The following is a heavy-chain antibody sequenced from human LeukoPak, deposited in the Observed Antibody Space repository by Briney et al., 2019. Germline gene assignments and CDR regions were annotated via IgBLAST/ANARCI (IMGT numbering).Heavy chain of an antibody. Sequence: SETLSLTCTGSGGSISSYYWSWIRQPPGKGLEGIGDIYYSGSTNYNPSRKSRVTISVDTSKNQFSLKLSSVTAADTAVYYCARTTYYDFWSGWGAFDIWGQGTMVTVSS. CDR1: GGSISSYY. CDR2: IYYSGST. V-gene: IGHV4-59*01. CDR3: ARTTYYDFWSGWGAFDI. D-gene: IGHD3-3*01. J-gene: IGHJ3*02.